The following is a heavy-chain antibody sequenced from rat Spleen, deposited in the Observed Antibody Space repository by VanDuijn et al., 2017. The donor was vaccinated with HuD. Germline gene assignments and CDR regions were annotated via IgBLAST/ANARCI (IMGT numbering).Heavy chain of an antibody. D-gene: IGHD2-2*01. CDR3: AGAGYLRDWYFDF. Sequence: EVRLVESGGGFVLPGRSLQLSCAASGFTFSDFYMAWVRQDSTKGLEWVASISPGGGNTYYRDSVKGRFTVSRDNAKSTLYLQMDSLRSEDTATFYCAGAGYLRDWYFDFWGPGTMVAVSS. J-gene: IGHJ1*01. V-gene: IGHV5-25*01. CDR1: GFTFSDFY. CDR2: ISPGGGNT.